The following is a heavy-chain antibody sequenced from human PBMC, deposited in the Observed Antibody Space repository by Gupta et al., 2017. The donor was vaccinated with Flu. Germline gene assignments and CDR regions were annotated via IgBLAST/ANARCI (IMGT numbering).Heavy chain of an antibody. J-gene: IGHJ6*03. CDR3: AKDGPWTASCPYYCYYMDV. Sequence: QMQLVESGGGVVQFGTSLSLSCAASGFPFRSYGMHGVRQDPGKGLEWVADIASDGSHKDYADSVRGRFTISRDNSKNTLSLEMDSLRVEDTAVYYCAKDGPWTASCPYYCYYMDVWGKGTTVTVSS. V-gene: IGHV3-30*18. D-gene: IGHD2-2*01. CDR1: GFPFRSYG. CDR2: IASDGSHK.